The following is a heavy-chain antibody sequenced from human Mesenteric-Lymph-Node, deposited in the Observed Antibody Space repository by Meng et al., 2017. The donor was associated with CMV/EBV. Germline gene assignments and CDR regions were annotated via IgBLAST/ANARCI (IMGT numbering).Heavy chain of an antibody. D-gene: IGHD2-2*01. CDR3: ARAYCSSTSCAMGYYYGMDV. Sequence: ASVKVSCKASGYTFTSYDINWVRQATGQGLEWMGWMNPNSGNTGYAQKFQGRVTITRNTFISTAYMELSSLRSEDTAVYYCARAYCSSTSCAMGYYYGMDVWGQGTTVTVSS. CDR2: MNPNSGNT. V-gene: IGHV1-8*03. CDR1: GYTFTSYD. J-gene: IGHJ6*02.